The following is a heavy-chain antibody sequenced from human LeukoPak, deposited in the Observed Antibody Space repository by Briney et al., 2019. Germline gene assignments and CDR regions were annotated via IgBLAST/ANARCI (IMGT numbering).Heavy chain of an antibody. D-gene: IGHD1-26*01. CDR2: INWNGGST. CDR3: ARDVVGATTPAYFDY. J-gene: IGHJ4*02. V-gene: IGHV3-20*04. Sequence: GGSLRLSCAASGFTFDDYGMSWVRQAPGKGLEWVSGINWNGGSTGCADSVKGRFTISRDNAKNSLYLQMNSLRAEDTALYYCARDVVGATTPAYFDYWGQGTLVTVSS. CDR1: GFTFDDYG.